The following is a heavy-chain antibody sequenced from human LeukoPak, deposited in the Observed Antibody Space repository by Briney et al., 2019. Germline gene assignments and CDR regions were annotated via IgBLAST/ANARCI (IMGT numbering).Heavy chain of an antibody. V-gene: IGHV1-2*02. CDR2: INPNNGDT. CDR3: ARGGSYGGGSCSYSWFDP. D-gene: IGHD2-15*01. Sequence: ASVKVSCKASGYTFTGHYVYWVRQAPGQGLEWMGWINPNNGDTSHAQKFQGRVTITRDTSISTAYMELSRLGSDDTAMFYCARGGSYGGGSCSYSWFDPWGQGTLVTVSS. CDR1: GYTFTGHY. J-gene: IGHJ5*02.